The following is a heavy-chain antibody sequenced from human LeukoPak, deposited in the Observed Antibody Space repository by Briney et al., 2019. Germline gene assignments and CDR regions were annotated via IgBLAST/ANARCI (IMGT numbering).Heavy chain of an antibody. V-gene: IGHV4-59*01. CDR3: ARYYCSGGICYHFDY. D-gene: IGHD2-15*01. CDR2: IYYSGST. Sequence: PSETLSLTCTVSGGSISSYYWSWIRQPPGKGLEWIGYIYYSGSTNYNPSLKSRVTISVDTSKNLFSLQLISVTAADTAVYYCARYYCSGGICYHFDYWGQGTLVTVSS. J-gene: IGHJ4*02. CDR1: GGSISSYY.